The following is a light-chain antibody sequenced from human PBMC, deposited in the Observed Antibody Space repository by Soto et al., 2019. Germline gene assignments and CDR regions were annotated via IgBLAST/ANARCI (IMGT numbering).Light chain of an antibody. Sequence: QAVVTQEPSLTVSPGGTVTLTCGSSTGAVTSGHYPYWFQQKPGQAPRTLIYDTSNKHSWTPARFSGSLLGGKAALTLSGAQHEDEAEYYCLLSYSGARPWVFGGGTKVTVL. J-gene: IGLJ3*02. CDR3: LLSYSGARPWV. V-gene: IGLV7-46*01. CDR1: TGAVTSGHY. CDR2: DTS.